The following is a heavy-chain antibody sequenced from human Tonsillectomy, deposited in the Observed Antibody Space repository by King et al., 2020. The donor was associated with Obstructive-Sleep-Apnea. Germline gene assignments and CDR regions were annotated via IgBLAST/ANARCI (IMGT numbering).Heavy chain of an antibody. CDR1: GGSISSSSYY. J-gene: IGHJ6*02. CDR2: IYYSGST. CDR3: ARDRRYYYDSSGSPEFWYYYGMDV. V-gene: IGHV4-39*07. Sequence: QLQESGPGLVKPSETLSLTCTVSGGSISSSSYYWGWIRQPPGKGLEWIGSIYYSGSTYYNPSLKSRVTISVDTSKNQFSLKLSSVTAADTAVYYCARDRRYYYDSSGSPEFWYYYGMDVWGQGTTVTVSS. D-gene: IGHD3-22*01.